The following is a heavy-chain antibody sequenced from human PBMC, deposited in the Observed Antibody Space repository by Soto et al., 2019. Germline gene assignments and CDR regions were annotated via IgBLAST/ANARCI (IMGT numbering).Heavy chain of an antibody. CDR3: AKVDVSTAGSFQY. Sequence: PVGSLRLSCVSSVFTFSRHGLSCVRHSPGKGLEWVSTINPSGDSTFYADSVKGRFTISRDNSKNTVYLQMNSLSVGDTAVYLCAKVDVSTAGSFQYWCQGALVTVS. V-gene: IGHV3-23*01. D-gene: IGHD6-13*01. J-gene: IGHJ4*02. CDR2: INPSGDST. CDR1: VFTFSRHG.